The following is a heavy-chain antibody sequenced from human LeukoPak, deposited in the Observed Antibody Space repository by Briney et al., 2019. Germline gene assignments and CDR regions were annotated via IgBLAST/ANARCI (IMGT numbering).Heavy chain of an antibody. CDR3: ARVDVDTAMVTLDY. D-gene: IGHD5-18*01. CDR2: IYHSGST. J-gene: IGHJ4*02. CDR1: GGSISSGGYY. Sequence: PQTLSLTCTVSGGSISSGGYYWSWIRQPPGKGLEWIGYIYHSGSTYYNPSLKSRVTISVDRSKNQFSLKLSSVTAADTAVYYCARVDVDTAMVTLDYWGQGTLVTVSS. V-gene: IGHV4-30-2*01.